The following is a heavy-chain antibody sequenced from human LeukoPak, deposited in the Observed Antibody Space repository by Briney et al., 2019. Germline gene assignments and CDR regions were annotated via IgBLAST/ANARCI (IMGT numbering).Heavy chain of an antibody. V-gene: IGHV3-33*01. Sequence: GRSLRLSCAASGFTFSSYGMHRVRQAPGKGLEWVAVIWYDGSNKYYADSVKGRFTISRDNSKNTLYLQMNSLRAEDTAVYYCARDREQWLVMDFDYWGQGTLVTVSS. J-gene: IGHJ4*02. CDR3: ARDREQWLVMDFDY. CDR1: GFTFSSYG. CDR2: IWYDGSNK. D-gene: IGHD6-19*01.